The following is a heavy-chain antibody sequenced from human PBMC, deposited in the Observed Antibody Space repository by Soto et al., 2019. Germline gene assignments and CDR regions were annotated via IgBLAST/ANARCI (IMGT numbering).Heavy chain of an antibody. CDR3: TLGSWSAETFDI. Sequence: QVQLVQSGAEVKKPGSSVKVSCKASGGTFSTYTIIWVRQAPGQGLEWMGRILPMLDITNSAPRFQGRVTIPAEKSTSTAYLELSSLRSEDTALYYCTLGSWSAETFDIWGRGTMVTVSS. CDR2: ILPMLDIT. V-gene: IGHV1-69*02. CDR1: GGTFSTYT. J-gene: IGHJ3*02. D-gene: IGHD6-13*01.